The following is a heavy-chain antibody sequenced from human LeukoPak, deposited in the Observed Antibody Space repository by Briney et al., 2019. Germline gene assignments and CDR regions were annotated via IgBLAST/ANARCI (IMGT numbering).Heavy chain of an antibody. J-gene: IGHJ6*02. D-gene: IGHD6-19*01. CDR2: IIPIFGTA. Sequence: GSSVKVSCKASGGTFSSYAISWVRQAPGQGLEWMGGIIPIFGTANYAQKFQGRVTITADEPTSTAYMELSSLRSEDTAVYYCARVTVAGTSVSRYYYYGMDVWGQGTTVTVSS. CDR1: GGTFSSYA. CDR3: ARVTVAGTSVSRYYYYGMDV. V-gene: IGHV1-69*01.